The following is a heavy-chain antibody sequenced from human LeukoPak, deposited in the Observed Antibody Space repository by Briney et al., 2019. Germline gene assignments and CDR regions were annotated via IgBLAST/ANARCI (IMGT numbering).Heavy chain of an antibody. CDR3: ARQRGYSYGEGWFDP. CDR2: INPNNGDS. V-gene: IGHV1-2*02. Sequence: ASVKVSCKASGYTFTAYYLHWVRQAPGQGLEWMGWINPNNGDSKSAQKFQDRVIMTRDTSIRTAYMELGSLRSDDTAVYYCARQRGYSYGEGWFDPWGQGTLVTVSS. J-gene: IGHJ5*02. D-gene: IGHD5-18*01. CDR1: GYTFTAYY.